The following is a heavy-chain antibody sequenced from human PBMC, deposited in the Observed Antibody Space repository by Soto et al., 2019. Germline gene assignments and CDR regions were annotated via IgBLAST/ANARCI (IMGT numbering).Heavy chain of an antibody. J-gene: IGHJ6*02. CDR1: GGSISSGDYY. CDR2: IYYSGST. D-gene: IGHD2-8*02. Sequence: SETLSLTCTVSGGSISSGDYYWSWIRQPPGKGLEWIGYIYYSGSTYYNPSLKSRVTISVDTSKNQFSLKLSSVTAPATAVYFCARDRPGPNYYHSRMDVLGQGTTVTVSS. V-gene: IGHV4-30-4*01. CDR3: ARDRPGPNYYHSRMDV.